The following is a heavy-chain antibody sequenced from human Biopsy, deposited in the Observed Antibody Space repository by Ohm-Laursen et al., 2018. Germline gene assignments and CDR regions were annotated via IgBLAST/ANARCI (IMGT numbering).Heavy chain of an antibody. CDR1: GVSITAYY. V-gene: IGHV4-4*09. CDR2: IHHSGST. D-gene: IGHD2-15*01. J-gene: IGHJ6*02. CDR3: ARMDCSGGSCHYYSYGMDV. Sequence: TLSLTCTVSGVSITAYYWSWIRQPPGKELECIGNIHHSGSTYYNPSLKSLLNISVDTSKNQFSLKLSSGTAADTAVYYCARMDCSGGSCHYYSYGMDVWGQGTTVTVSS.